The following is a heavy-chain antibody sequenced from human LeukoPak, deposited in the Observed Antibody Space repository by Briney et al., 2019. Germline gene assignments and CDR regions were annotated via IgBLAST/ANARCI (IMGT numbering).Heavy chain of an antibody. V-gene: IGHV3-11*01. Sequence: GGSLRLSCAASGFTFSDYYMSWIRQAPGKGLEWVSYISSSGSTIYYADSVKGRFTISRDNAKNSLYLQMNSLRAEDTAVYYCARGLTGYYPYYYGMDVWGQGTTVTVSS. D-gene: IGHD3-9*01. CDR3: ARGLTGYYPYYYGMDV. CDR2: ISSSGSTI. J-gene: IGHJ6*02. CDR1: GFTFSDYY.